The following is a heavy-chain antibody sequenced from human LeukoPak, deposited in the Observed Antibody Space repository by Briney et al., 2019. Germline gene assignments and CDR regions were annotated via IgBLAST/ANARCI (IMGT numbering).Heavy chain of an antibody. CDR3: ASQTDSSGFDY. J-gene: IGHJ4*02. Sequence: PGGSLRLSCAASGFTVSSNYMSWVRQAPGKGLKWVSVIYSGGSTYYADSVKGRFTISRDNSKNTLYLQMNSLRAEDTAVYYCASQTDSSGFDYWGQGTLVTVSS. CDR1: GFTVSSNY. D-gene: IGHD6-19*01. CDR2: IYSGGST. V-gene: IGHV3-66*02.